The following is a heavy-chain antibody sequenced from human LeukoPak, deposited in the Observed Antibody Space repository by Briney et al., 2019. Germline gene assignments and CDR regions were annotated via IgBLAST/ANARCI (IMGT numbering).Heavy chain of an antibody. Sequence: GASVKFSCKASGYTFTSYGISWVRQAPGQGLEWMGWISAYNGNTNYAQKFQGRVTITTDESTSTAYMELSSLRSEDTAVYYCAREVGAYCTNGVCYRRWFDPWGQGTLVTVSS. V-gene: IGHV1-18*01. CDR1: GYTFTSYG. J-gene: IGHJ5*02. CDR3: AREVGAYCTNGVCYRRWFDP. CDR2: ISAYNGNT. D-gene: IGHD2-8*01.